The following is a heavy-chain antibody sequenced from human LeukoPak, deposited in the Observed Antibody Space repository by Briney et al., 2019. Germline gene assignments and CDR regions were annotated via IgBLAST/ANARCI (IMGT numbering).Heavy chain of an antibody. V-gene: IGHV4-38-2*02. CDR3: ARVSGYDLHFDY. D-gene: IGHD5-12*01. Sequence: SETLSLTCTVSGYSISSGYYWGWIRQPPGKGLEWTGSIYHSGNTYYNPSLKSRVTISVDTSKNQFSLKLISVTAADTAVYYCARVSGYDLHFDYWGQGTLVTVSS. J-gene: IGHJ4*02. CDR1: GYSISSGYY. CDR2: IYHSGNT.